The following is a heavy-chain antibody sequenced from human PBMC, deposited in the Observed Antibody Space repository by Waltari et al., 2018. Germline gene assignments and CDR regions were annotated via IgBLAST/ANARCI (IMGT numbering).Heavy chain of an antibody. V-gene: IGHV3-23*01. D-gene: IGHD6-19*01. CDR1: GFTFSSYA. Sequence: EVQLLASGGGLVQPGGSLRLSCAASGFTFSSYAMSWVRQAPGKGREWVSAMSGSGGSTYYADSVKGRFTISRDNSKNTLYLQMNSLRAEDTAVYYCAKEYSSGWYWSDYYYGMDVWGQGTTVTVSS. J-gene: IGHJ6*02. CDR3: AKEYSSGWYWSDYYYGMDV. CDR2: MSGSGGST.